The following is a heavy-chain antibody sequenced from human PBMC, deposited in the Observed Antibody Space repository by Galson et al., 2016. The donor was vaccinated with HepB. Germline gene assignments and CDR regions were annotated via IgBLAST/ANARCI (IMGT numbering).Heavy chain of an antibody. CDR3: AGRGAAAAAGYVAY. D-gene: IGHD2-15*01. CDR1: GGSISSGGYY. CDR2: VSYSGST. V-gene: IGHV4-31*03. J-gene: IGHJ4*02. Sequence: TLSLTCTVSGGSISSGGYYWTWIRQHAGKGLEWIGYVSYSGSTHYNPSLQSRVSISVDTSKNQFSLNLSSVTAADTAVYYCAGRGAAAAAGYVAYWGQGTLVTVSS.